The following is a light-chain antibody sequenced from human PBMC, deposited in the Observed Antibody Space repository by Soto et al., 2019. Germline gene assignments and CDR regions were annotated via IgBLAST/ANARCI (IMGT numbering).Light chain of an antibody. CDR3: QQYGSSPLIT. V-gene: IGKV3-20*01. Sequence: IVLTQSPGTLSLSPGERATLSCRASQSVSSRYLAWYQQKPGQAPTLLIYGASSRATGIPDRFSGGGSGTDFNLTISRLEPEDFAVYYCQQYGSSPLITFGGGTKVDIK. CDR2: GAS. CDR1: QSVSSRY. J-gene: IGKJ4*01.